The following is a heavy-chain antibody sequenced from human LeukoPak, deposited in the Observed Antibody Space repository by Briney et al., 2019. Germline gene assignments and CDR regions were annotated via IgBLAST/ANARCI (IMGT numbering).Heavy chain of an antibody. Sequence: PSETLSLTCTVSGGSISSSSYYWGWIRQPPGKGLEWIGSIYYSGSTNYNPSLKSRVTISVDKSKNQFSLNVSSVTAADTAVYYCARAEVVGAHLRSGYFQHWGQGTLVIVSS. V-gene: IGHV4-39*07. D-gene: IGHD1-26*01. J-gene: IGHJ1*01. CDR1: GGSISSSSYY. CDR2: IYYSGST. CDR3: ARAEVVGAHLRSGYFQH.